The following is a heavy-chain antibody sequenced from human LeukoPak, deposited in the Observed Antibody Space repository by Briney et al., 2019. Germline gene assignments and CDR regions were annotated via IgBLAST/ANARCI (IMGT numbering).Heavy chain of an antibody. CDR1: GFTFSTFV. Sequence: GGSLRLSCAASGFTFSTFVMHWVRQAPGKGLEWVAVISDDGSDKYYADSVRGRFTISRDNFKNILFLQVISLTAEDTAVYFCARTGNILTGYYSPHFDYWGQETLVTVSS. V-gene: IGHV3-30*04. J-gene: IGHJ4*02. CDR2: ISDDGSDK. CDR3: ARTGNILTGYYSPHFDY. D-gene: IGHD3-9*01.